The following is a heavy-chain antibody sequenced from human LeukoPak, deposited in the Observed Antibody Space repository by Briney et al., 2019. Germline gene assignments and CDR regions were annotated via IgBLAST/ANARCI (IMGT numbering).Heavy chain of an antibody. J-gene: IGHJ4*02. CDR1: GGSISSYY. V-gene: IGHV4-59*08. Sequence: SESLSLTCTVSGGSISSYYWSWIRQPPGKGLEWIGYIYYSGSTNYNPSLKSRVTISVDTSKNQFSLKLSSVTAADTAVYYCASSYSSGWYAFDYWGQGTLVTVSS. CDR3: ASSYSSGWYAFDY. D-gene: IGHD6-19*01. CDR2: IYYSGST.